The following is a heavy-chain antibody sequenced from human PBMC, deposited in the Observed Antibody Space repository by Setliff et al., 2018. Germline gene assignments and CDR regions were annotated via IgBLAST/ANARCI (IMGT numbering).Heavy chain of an antibody. J-gene: IGHJ2*01. CDR3: ARVFIQTTVTTKYFDI. D-gene: IGHD4-17*01. V-gene: IGHV1-8*02. CDR2: MNPNSGNT. Sequence: ASVKVSCKASGYTFTSYDINWVRQATGQGLEWMGWMNPNSGNTGYAQKFQGRVTMTRNTSISTAYMELSSLRSEDTAVYYCARVFIQTTVTTKYFDIWGRGTLVTVSS. CDR1: GYTFTSYD.